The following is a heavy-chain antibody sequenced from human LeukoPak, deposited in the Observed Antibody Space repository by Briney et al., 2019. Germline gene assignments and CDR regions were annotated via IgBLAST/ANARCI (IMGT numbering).Heavy chain of an antibody. D-gene: IGHD3-10*01. Sequence: KPSETLSLTCIVSGGPISTHYWSWSRQPPGKGLEWIGYNDYSGSTNYNPSLKSRVTISVDTSKNQFSLKLNSVTAADTAVYHCARGATFRGTYYMDVWGKGTTVTVSS. CDR1: GGPISTHY. CDR3: ARGATFRGTYYMDV. J-gene: IGHJ6*03. V-gene: IGHV4-59*11. CDR2: NDYSGST.